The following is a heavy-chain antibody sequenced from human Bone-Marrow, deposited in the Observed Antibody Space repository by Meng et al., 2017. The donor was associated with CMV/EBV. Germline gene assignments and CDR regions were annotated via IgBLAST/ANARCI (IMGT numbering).Heavy chain of an antibody. CDR1: GATFCGY. D-gene: IGHD1-26*01. CDR3: APGFRSWSGSYSS. V-gene: IGHV4-34*08. Sequence: QVQPQQVGAGLLEPSETLSTASGVYGATFCGYWSWVRQPPGKGLEWIVEITHSGSTNYTVSLKSRVTISIDTSKNQFSLKLSSVTATDTAVYYCAPGFRSWSGSYSSWGQGTLVTVSS. J-gene: IGHJ4*02. CDR2: ITHSGST.